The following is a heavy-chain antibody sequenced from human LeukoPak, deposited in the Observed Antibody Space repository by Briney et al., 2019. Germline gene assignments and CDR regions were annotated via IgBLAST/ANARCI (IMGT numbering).Heavy chain of an antibody. CDR2: FHTSEGT. Sequence: SQTLSLTCAFSGASVNTGTYFWTWVRQPAGKALEWIGRFHTSEGTNYNPSLESRVTISVDTSKNHFSLEMTSVTAADTAVYYCASTVFGVTYNWLDPWGQGTLVTVSS. CDR3: ASTVFGVTYNWLDP. CDR1: GASVNTGTYF. J-gene: IGHJ5*02. D-gene: IGHD3-3*01. V-gene: IGHV4-61*02.